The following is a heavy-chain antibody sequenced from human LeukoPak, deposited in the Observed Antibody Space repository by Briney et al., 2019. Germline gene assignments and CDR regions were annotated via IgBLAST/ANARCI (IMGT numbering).Heavy chain of an antibody. CDR2: INCYNGNT. J-gene: IGHJ4*02. V-gene: IGHV1-18*04. Sequence: ASVKVSCKASGYNFNNNGISWVRQAPGQGLEWMGWINCYNGNTKYSQKIQGRVTMTKGTSTNTVYMELRSLRSDDTAVYYCARDLGALTSSWYYLSYYWGQGTLVTVSS. CDR1: GYNFNNNG. D-gene: IGHD6-13*01. CDR3: ARDLGALTSSWYYLSYY.